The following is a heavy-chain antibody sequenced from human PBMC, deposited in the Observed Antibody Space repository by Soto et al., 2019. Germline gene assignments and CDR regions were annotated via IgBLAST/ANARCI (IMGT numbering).Heavy chain of an antibody. J-gene: IGHJ4*02. CDR1: GFTFGDYA. Sequence: PGGSLRLSCTASGFTFGDYAMSWFRQAPGKGLEWVGFIRSKAYGGTTEYAASVKGRFTISRDDSKSIAYLQMNSLKTEDTAVYYCTSKTIQLWAPPFDYWGQGTLVTVAS. CDR2: IRSKAYGGTT. D-gene: IGHD5-18*01. V-gene: IGHV3-49*03. CDR3: TSKTIQLWAPPFDY.